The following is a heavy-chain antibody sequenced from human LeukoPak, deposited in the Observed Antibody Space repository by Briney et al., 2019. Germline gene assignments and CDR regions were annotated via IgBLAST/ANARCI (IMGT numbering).Heavy chain of an antibody. D-gene: IGHD6-19*01. J-gene: IGHJ4*02. CDR2: ISSSGTYI. Sequence: GGSLRLSCAGSRSTFSDYSMNWVRQAPAKGLEWVSHISSSGTYIYYADSVTGRFTISRDNAENSLYLQMDSLRVEDTAVYYCARVLGIAVAGPLDYWGQGSLVTVSS. CDR3: ARVLGIAVAGPLDY. V-gene: IGHV3-21*01. CDR1: RSTFSDYS.